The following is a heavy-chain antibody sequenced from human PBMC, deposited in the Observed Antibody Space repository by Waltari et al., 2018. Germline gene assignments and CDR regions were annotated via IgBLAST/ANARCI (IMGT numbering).Heavy chain of an antibody. CDR1: GFSLSSGSYY. D-gene: IGHD3-3*02. V-gene: IGHV4-31*02. CDR2: ISHSGDT. Sequence: QVQLQESGPGLVQPSQTLSLTCSVSGFSLSSGSYYWSWIRQHPGKGLEWIGYISHSGDTDYSPSLRSRLTLSVDTSKNQFSLKLNSVTAADTGVNFCAGRGAKMFSIWGRGTLVTVSS. J-gene: IGHJ4*02. CDR3: AGRGAKMFSI.